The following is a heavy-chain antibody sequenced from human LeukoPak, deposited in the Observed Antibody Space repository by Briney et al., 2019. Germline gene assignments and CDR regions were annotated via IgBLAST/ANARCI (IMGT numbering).Heavy chain of an antibody. V-gene: IGHV3-30*02. CDR2: IRYDGSNK. CDR1: GFTFSSYG. CDR3: AKADDFWSGYYGYY. D-gene: IGHD3-3*01. J-gene: IGHJ4*02. Sequence: PGGSLRLSCAASGFTFSSYGMHWVRQAPGKGLEWVTFIRYDGSNKYYADSVKGRFTISRDNSKNTLYLQMNSLRAEDTAVYYCAKADDFWSGYYGYYWGQGTLVTVSS.